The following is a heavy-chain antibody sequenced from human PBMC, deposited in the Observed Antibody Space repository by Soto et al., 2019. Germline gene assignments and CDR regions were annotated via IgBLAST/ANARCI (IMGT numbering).Heavy chain of an antibody. V-gene: IGHV3-23*01. CDR3: AKGLVPAGKTSLNDY. D-gene: IGHD2-2*01. CDR2: IIDNGGST. CDR1: GLTVSDFA. Sequence: GESMRLSRAAAGLTVSDFAMTWVRQAPGKGLGWVETIIDNGGSTYYADSVKGRFTISRDNSTKTLYLQMNSLRAEDTAVYHCAKGLVPAGKTSLNDYWGQGTLVTVSS. J-gene: IGHJ4*02.